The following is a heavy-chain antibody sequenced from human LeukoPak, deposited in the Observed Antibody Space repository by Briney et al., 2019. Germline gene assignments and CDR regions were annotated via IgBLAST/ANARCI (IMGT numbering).Heavy chain of an antibody. V-gene: IGHV3-33*01. Sequence: GGSLRLSCAASGFTFSSYGMHWVRQAPGKGLEWVAVIWYDGSYTYYAESVKGRFTISRDNSRNTLYLQMSSLRAEDTAVYYCARDGVYSYGSFDYWGQGTLVTVSS. J-gene: IGHJ4*02. D-gene: IGHD5-18*01. CDR1: GFTFSSYG. CDR2: IWYDGSYT. CDR3: ARDGVYSYGSFDY.